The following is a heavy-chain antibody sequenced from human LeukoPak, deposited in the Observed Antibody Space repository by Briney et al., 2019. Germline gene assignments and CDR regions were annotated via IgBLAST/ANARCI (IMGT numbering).Heavy chain of an antibody. J-gene: IGHJ4*02. CDR1: AFTFSSYA. V-gene: IGHV3-30*18. D-gene: IGHD3-10*01. CDR2: LSKDGSNK. Sequence: PGGSLRLSGAGSAFTFSSYAMHWVRQAPGKGLEWVAVLSKDGSNKYYADSVKGRFTISRDNSKNTLYLEMNSLRADDTAVYYCAKDKYYSSGTFFDYWGQGTLVTVSS. CDR3: AKDKYYSSGTFFDY.